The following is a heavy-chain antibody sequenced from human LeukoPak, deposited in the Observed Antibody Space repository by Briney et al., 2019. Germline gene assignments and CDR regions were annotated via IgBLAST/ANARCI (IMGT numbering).Heavy chain of an antibody. V-gene: IGHV1-24*01. CDR3: ATDPLLRYFDWYPR. CDR1: GYTLTELS. J-gene: IGHJ4*02. D-gene: IGHD3-9*01. Sequence: ASVKVSCKVSGYTLTELSMHWVRQAHGKGLEWMGGFDPEDGETIYAQKFQGRVTMTEDTSTDTAYMELSSLRSEDTAVYYCATDPLLRYFDWYPRWGQGTLVTVSS. CDR2: FDPEDGET.